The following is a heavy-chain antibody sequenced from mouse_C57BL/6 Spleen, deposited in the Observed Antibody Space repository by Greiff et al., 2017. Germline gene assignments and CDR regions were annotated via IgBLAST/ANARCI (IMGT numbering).Heavy chain of an antibody. CDR1: GFTFSDYY. V-gene: IGHV5-16*01. CDR3: ARDGGKGGFAY. J-gene: IGHJ3*01. Sequence: EVKLMESEGGLVQPGSSMKLSCTASGFTFSDYYMAWVRQVPEKGLEWVANINYDGSSTYYLDSLKSRFIISRDNAKNILYLQMSSLKSEDTATYYCARDGGKGGFAYWGQGTLVTVSA. CDR2: INYDGSST.